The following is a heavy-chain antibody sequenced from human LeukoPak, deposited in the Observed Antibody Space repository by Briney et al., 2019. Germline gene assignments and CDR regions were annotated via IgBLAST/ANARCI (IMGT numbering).Heavy chain of an antibody. D-gene: IGHD3-3*01. CDR3: ARRGDDFWSGYHIDY. V-gene: IGHV4-38-2*01. Sequence: SETLSLTCGVSGYSISSGYYWGWIRQPPGKGLEWIGSIHHRGTTYYNPSLKSRVTISVDTSKNQFSLKLSSVTAGDTAVYYCARRGDDFWSGYHIDYWGQGTLVTVSS. CDR2: IHHRGTT. CDR1: GYSISSGYY. J-gene: IGHJ4*02.